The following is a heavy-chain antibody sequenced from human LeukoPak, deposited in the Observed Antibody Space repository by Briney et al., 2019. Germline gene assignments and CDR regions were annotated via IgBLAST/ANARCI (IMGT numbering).Heavy chain of an antibody. Sequence: ASETLSLTCAVYGGSFSGYYWSWIRQPPGKGLEWIGEINHSGSTNYNPSLKSRVTISVDTSKNQFSLKLSSVTAADTAVYYCARGRDSSSWQYYYYYYYMDVWGKGTTVTVSS. CDR3: ARGRDSSSWQYYYYYYYMDV. CDR2: INHSGST. J-gene: IGHJ6*03. CDR1: GGSFSGYY. V-gene: IGHV4-34*01. D-gene: IGHD6-13*01.